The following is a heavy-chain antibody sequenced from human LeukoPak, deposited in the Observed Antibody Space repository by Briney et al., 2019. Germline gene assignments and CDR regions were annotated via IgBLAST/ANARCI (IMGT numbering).Heavy chain of an antibody. CDR1: GLTFSTYD. CDR3: ARGGYSGFDV. Sequence: GGSLRLSCAASGLTFSTYDMHWVRQATGEGLEWVSGIGKGGDTYYVGSVKGRFTISRENAKNSLYLQVNSLRSGDTAVYYCARGGYSGFDVWGQGTVVTVSS. V-gene: IGHV3-13*04. J-gene: IGHJ3*01. CDR2: IGKGGDT. D-gene: IGHD5-12*01.